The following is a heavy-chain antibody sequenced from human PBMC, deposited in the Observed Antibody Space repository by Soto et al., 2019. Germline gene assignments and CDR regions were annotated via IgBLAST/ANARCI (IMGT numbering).Heavy chain of an antibody. V-gene: IGHV3-33*01. CDR1: GFTFSSYG. CDR2: IWYDGSNK. CDR3: ARPKSLDEPIGMDV. J-gene: IGHJ6*02. Sequence: GSLRLSCAASGFTFSSYGMHWVRQAPGKGLEWVAVIWYDGSNKYYADSVKGRFTISRDNSKNTLYLQMNSLRAEDTAVYYCARPKSLDEPIGMDVWGQGTTVTVSS.